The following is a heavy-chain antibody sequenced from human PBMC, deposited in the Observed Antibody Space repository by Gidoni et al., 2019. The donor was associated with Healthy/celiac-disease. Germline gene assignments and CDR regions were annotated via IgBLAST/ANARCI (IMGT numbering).Heavy chain of an antibody. J-gene: IGHJ3*02. V-gene: IGHV3-21*01. CDR2: ISSSSSYI. Sequence: EVQLVDSGGGLVKPGGYLILSCAASGFPFSSHSMNWVRQAPGKGLEWVSSISSSSSYIYYADSVKGRFTISRDNAKNSLYLQMNSLRAEDTAVYYCAREDKGGYAFDIWGQGTMVTVSS. CDR3: AREDKGGYAFDI. CDR1: GFPFSSHS. D-gene: IGHD2-15*01.